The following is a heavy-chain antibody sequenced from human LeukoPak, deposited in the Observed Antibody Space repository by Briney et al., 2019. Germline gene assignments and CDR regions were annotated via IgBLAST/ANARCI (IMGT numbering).Heavy chain of an antibody. Sequence: PGGSLRLSCAASGFTFSNYGMSWVRQAPGKGLEWVSGIGGSGDSTYYADSVKGRFTISRDNSKNTLFLQMNSLRAEDTAIYYCAKDAAFYGSGSFLYWGQGTLVTVSS. CDR3: AKDAAFYGSGSFLY. J-gene: IGHJ4*02. CDR1: GFTFSNYG. V-gene: IGHV3-23*01. CDR2: IGGSGDST. D-gene: IGHD3-10*01.